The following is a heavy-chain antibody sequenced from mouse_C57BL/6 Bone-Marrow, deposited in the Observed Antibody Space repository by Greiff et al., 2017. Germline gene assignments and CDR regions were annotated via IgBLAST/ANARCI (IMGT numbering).Heavy chain of an antibody. Sequence: VQLQQSGAELARPGASVKMSCKASGYTFTSYTMHWVKQRPGQGLEWIGYINPSSGYTKYNQKFKDKATLTADKSSSTAYMQRSSLTSEDSAVYYCASWDALYYAMDYWGQGTSVTVSS. CDR1: GYTFTSYT. J-gene: IGHJ4*01. CDR3: ASWDALYYAMDY. D-gene: IGHD4-1*01. V-gene: IGHV1-4*01. CDR2: INPSSGYT.